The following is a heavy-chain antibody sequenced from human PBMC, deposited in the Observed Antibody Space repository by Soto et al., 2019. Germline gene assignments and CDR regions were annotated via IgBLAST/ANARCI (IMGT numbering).Heavy chain of an antibody. CDR3: ATAALTFGGVLNA. CDR1: GATFSSST. D-gene: IGHD3-16*01. Sequence: QVQLVQSGADVKKPGSSVKVSCKASGATFSSSTFTWVRQAPGQGLEWMGRIIPMFGITNSAQKFQGRLGITADESTNTVFMDMSSLRSDDTAIYYCATAALTFGGVLNAWGQGTLVTVSS. V-gene: IGHV1-69*02. CDR2: IIPMFGIT. J-gene: IGHJ4*02.